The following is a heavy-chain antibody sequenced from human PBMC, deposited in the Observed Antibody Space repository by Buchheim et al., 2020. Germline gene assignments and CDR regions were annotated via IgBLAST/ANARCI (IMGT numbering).Heavy chain of an antibody. CDR3: ARGLYDSSVEGDYSFYGMDV. J-gene: IGHJ6*02. D-gene: IGHD3-22*01. CDR1: GGSISSGDYY. CDR2: IYYSGST. V-gene: IGHV4-30-4*01. Sequence: QVQLQESGPGLVTPSQTLSLTCTVSGGSISSGDYYWSWIRQPPGKALEWIGYIYYSGSTYYTPSLKSRVTISVDTSTNQSSLKLSSVTAAETAVYYCARGLYDSSVEGDYSFYGMDVWGQGTT.